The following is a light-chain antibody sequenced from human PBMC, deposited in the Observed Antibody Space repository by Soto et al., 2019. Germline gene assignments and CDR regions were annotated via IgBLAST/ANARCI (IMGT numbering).Light chain of an antibody. V-gene: IGLV2-23*02. CDR2: EVS. CDR3: CSYAGSATYVV. Sequence: QSVLTQPASVSGSPGQSITISCAGTSSDVGSSDLVSWYQQYPGKAPKLIIFEVSRQPSGVSNRFSGSKSGNTASLAISGLQAEDEADYYCCSYAGSATYVVFGGGTKLTVL. CDR1: SSDVGSSDL. J-gene: IGLJ2*01.